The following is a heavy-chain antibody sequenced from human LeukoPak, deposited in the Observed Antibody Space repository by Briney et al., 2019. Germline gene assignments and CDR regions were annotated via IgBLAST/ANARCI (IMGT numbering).Heavy chain of an antibody. V-gene: IGHV3-43D*03. CDR1: GFTSDDYA. CDR2: ISWDGGST. CDR3: AKDRSIRDLDAFDI. Sequence: GGSLRLSCAASGFTSDDYAMHWVRQAPGKGLEWVSLISWDGGSTYYADSVKGRFTISRDNSKNSLYLQMNSQRAEDTALYYCAKDRSIRDLDAFDIWGQGTMVTVSS. J-gene: IGHJ3*02.